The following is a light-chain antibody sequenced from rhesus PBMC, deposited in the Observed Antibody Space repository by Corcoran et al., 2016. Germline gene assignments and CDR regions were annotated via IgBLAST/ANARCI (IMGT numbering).Light chain of an antibody. CDR3: LQPDSYPWA. CDR2: AAS. CDR1: QGISSY. Sequence: DIQMTQSPSSLSASVGDTVTITCRASQGISSYLNWFQQKPGKAPKPLIYAASSLESGVPSRFSVSGSGTEFPLTISSLQPEDFAAYYCLQPDSYPWAFGQGTKVEIK. J-gene: IGKJ1*01. V-gene: IGKV1-28*01.